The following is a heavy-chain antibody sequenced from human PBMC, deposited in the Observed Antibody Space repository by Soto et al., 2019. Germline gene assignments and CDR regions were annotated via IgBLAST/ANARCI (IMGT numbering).Heavy chain of an antibody. D-gene: IGHD3-16*01. V-gene: IGHV4-59*01. CDR3: ARAWGIYFDY. Sequence: QVQLQESGPGLVKPSETLSLTCTVSGGSISSYYWSWIRQPPGKGLECIGYIYYSGSTNYNPSLKRRVTISVDTSKNQFSLRLTSVTAADTAVYYCARAWGIYFDYWGQGTLVTVSS. CDR1: GGSISSYY. CDR2: IYYSGST. J-gene: IGHJ4*02.